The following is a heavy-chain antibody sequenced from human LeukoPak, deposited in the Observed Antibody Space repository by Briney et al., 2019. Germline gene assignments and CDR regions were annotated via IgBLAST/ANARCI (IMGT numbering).Heavy chain of an antibody. D-gene: IGHD3-3*01. CDR2: ISGSGGST. J-gene: IGHJ5*02. CDR3: AKQILDYDFWSGYPWNWFDP. V-gene: IGHV3-23*01. Sequence: PGGSLRPSCAASGFTFSSYAMSWVRQAPGKGLEWVSAISGSGGSTYYADSVKGRFTISRDNSKNTLYLQMNSLRAEDTAVYYCAKQILDYDFWSGYPWNWFDPWGQGTLVTVSS. CDR1: GFTFSSYA.